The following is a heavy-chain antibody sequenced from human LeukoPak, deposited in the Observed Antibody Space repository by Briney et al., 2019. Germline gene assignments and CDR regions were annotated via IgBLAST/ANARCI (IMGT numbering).Heavy chain of an antibody. D-gene: IGHD6-19*01. CDR2: ISYDGSNK. CDR1: GFTFSSYG. V-gene: IGHV3-30*18. Sequence: GGSLRLSCAASGFTFSSYGMHWVRQAPGKGLEWVAVISYDGSNKYYADSVKGRFTISRDNSKNTLYLQMNSLRAEDTALYYCANDQGSSSGWYSRDGFALWGRGTMVTVSS. CDR3: ANDQGSSSGWYSRDGFAL. J-gene: IGHJ3*01.